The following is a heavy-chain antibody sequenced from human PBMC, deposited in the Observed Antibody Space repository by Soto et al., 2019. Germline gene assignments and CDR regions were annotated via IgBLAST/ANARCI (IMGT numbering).Heavy chain of an antibody. CDR1: WSNFARYL. D-gene: IGHD2-2*01. CDR3: ARRYCSSASCPRNYYGMDV. V-gene: IGHV5-10-1*01. J-gene: IGHJ6*01. Sequence: GGCLTTSCQDPWSNFARYLLSLVPQMPGEGVAWMGRIDPIDSYTNYSPSFQGHVTISADKSISTAYLQWSSLKASDTAMYYCARRYCSSASCPRNYYGMDVWGQGTTVTVSS. CDR2: IDPIDSYT.